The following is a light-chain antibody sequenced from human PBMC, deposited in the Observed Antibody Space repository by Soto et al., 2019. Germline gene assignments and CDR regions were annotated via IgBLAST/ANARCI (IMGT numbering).Light chain of an antibody. V-gene: IGKV1-5*01. CDR2: DAS. Sequence: DIQMTQSPSTLSVSVGDRVTITCRASQSISSWLAWYQQKPGKAPKLLIYDASSLESGVPSRFSGSGSGTEFTLTISSRQPDDFATYYCQQYNSYPWTFGPGTKVEIK. J-gene: IGKJ1*01. CDR1: QSISSW. CDR3: QQYNSYPWT.